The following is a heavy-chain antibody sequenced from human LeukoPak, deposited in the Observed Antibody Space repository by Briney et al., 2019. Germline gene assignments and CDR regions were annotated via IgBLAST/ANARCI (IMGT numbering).Heavy chain of an antibody. CDR1: GFSFSNFA. J-gene: IGHJ4*02. CDR2: ISAGAGET. D-gene: IGHD1-1*01. CDR3: AKDSGTWNDSDY. V-gene: IGHV3-23*01. Sequence: PGGSLRLSCAASGFSFSNFAMNWVRHAPGKGLEWVSSISAGAGETYYGHSVEGRFITSRDNSKNTLYLQMNSLRAEDTAIYYCAKDSGTWNDSDYWGQGTLVTVSS.